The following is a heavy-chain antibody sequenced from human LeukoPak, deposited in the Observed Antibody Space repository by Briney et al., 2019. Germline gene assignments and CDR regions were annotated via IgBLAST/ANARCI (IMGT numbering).Heavy chain of an antibody. D-gene: IGHD6-19*01. CDR2: ISGSGGST. CDR3: AKTVIAVYYYYYGMDV. V-gene: IGHV3-23*01. CDR1: GFTFSSYA. J-gene: IGHJ6*02. Sequence: GGSLRLSCAASGFTFSSYAMSWVRQAPGKGLEWVSAISGSGGSTYYADSVKGRFTISRDNSKNTLYLQMNCLRAEDTAVYYCAKTVIAVYYYYYGMDVWGQGTTVTVSS.